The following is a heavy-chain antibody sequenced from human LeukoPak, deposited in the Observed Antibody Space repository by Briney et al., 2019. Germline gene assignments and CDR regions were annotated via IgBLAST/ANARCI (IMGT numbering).Heavy chain of an antibody. J-gene: IGHJ4*02. Sequence: PGGSLRLSCAVSGFTMKNFGMHWVRQAPGKGLEWVAVIWYDGSQRHYMDSVKGRFAISRENSMNTLSLEMSDLRVEDTAAYYCVRGADMNYNFENSFYFDSWGQGALVIVSS. D-gene: IGHD3-3*01. CDR2: IWYDGSQR. CDR3: VRGADMNYNFENSFYFDS. V-gene: IGHV3-33*01. CDR1: GFTMKNFG.